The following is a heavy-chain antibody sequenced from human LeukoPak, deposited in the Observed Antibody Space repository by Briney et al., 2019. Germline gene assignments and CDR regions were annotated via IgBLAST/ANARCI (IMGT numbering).Heavy chain of an antibody. J-gene: IGHJ4*01. CDR2: IKQDGSEI. D-gene: IGHD1-14*01. CDR3: AGGSGWITGD. CDR1: GFTFGSYW. Sequence: GGSLGLSCSASGFTFGSYWVNWVRQAPGKGPEWVANIKQDGSEINYVDSVKGRFIISRDNAKNSLYLQMNSLRVDDTAVYYCAGGSGWITGDWGHGTLVTVSS. V-gene: IGHV3-7*03.